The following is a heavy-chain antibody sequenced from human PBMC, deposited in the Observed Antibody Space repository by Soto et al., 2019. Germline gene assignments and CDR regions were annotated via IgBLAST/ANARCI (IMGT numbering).Heavy chain of an antibody. CDR3: ARSWRALGMDV. Sequence: PSQTLSLTCAIPGDSVSSNSAAWNWIWQSPSRGLEWLGRTYYRSKWYNDYAVSVKSRITINPDTSRNQFSLQLNSVTPEDTAVYYCARSWRALGMDVWGQGTTVTVSS. V-gene: IGHV6-1*01. CDR1: GDSVSSNSAA. J-gene: IGHJ6*02. CDR2: TYYRSKWYN.